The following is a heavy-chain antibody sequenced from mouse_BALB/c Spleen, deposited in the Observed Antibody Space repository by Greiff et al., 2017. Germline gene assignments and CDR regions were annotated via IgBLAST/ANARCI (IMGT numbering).Heavy chain of an antibody. CDR3: ARDDPFAY. J-gene: IGHJ3*01. V-gene: IGHV7-3*02. CDR2: IRNKANGYTT. CDR1: GFTFTDYY. Sequence: EVQRVESGGGLVQPGGSLRLSCATSGFTFTDYYMSWVRQPPGKALEWLGFIRNKANGYTTEYSASVKGRFTISRDNSQSILYLQMNTLRAEDSATYYCARDDPFAYWGQGTLVTVSA.